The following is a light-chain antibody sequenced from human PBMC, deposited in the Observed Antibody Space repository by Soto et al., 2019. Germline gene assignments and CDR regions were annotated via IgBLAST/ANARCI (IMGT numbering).Light chain of an antibody. J-gene: IGKJ1*01. V-gene: IGKV3-20*01. CDR2: AAS. CDR1: QSVSSNF. CDR3: QQYGSSPRT. Sequence: PGETATLSCRASQSVSSNFLAWYQQKPGQAPRLLISAASNRATGIPDRFSGSGSGRDFTLTISRLEPEDFAVYYCQQYGSSPRTFGQGTKVDIK.